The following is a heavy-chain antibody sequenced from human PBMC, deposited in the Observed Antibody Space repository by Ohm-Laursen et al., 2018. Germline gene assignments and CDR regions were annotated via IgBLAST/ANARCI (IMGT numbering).Heavy chain of an antibody. V-gene: IGHV3-30*18. CDR3: AKWDKGGYLGAFDI. D-gene: IGHD3-16*01. J-gene: IGHJ3*02. Sequence: SSLRLSCAASGFTFSSYGMHWVRQAPGKGLEWVAVISYDGSNKYYADSVKGRFTISRDNSKNTLYLQMNSLRAEDTAVYYCAKWDKGGYLGAFDIWGQGTMVTVSS. CDR2: ISYDGSNK. CDR1: GFTFSSYG.